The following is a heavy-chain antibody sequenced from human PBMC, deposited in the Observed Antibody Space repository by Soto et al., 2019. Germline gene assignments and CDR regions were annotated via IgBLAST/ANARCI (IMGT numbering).Heavy chain of an antibody. V-gene: IGHV3-53*01. CDR2: IYSGGST. D-gene: IGHD6-19*01. J-gene: IGHJ6*02. CDR1: GFTVSSNY. Sequence: EVQLVESGGGLIQPGGSLRLSCAASGFTVSSNYMSWVRQAPGKGLEWASVIYSGGSTYYADSVKGRFTISRDNSKNTLYLQMNSLRAEDTAVYYCARDVAGVRGYYYYGMDVWGQGTTVTVSS. CDR3: ARDVAGVRGYYYYGMDV.